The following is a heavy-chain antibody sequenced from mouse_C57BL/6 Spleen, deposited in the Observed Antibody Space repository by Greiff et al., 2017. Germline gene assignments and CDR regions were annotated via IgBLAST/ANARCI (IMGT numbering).Heavy chain of an antibody. Sequence: VQLQQSGPELVKPGASVKISCKASGYSFTDYNMNWVKPSNGKSLEWIGVINPNYGTTSYNQQFKGKATLTVDQSASTAYMQLNSLTSEDSAVYYCARARPTYDSNYVDYWGQGTTLTVSS. J-gene: IGHJ2*01. CDR2: INPNYGTT. CDR3: ARARPTYDSNYVDY. V-gene: IGHV1-39*01. D-gene: IGHD2-5*01. CDR1: GYSFTDYN.